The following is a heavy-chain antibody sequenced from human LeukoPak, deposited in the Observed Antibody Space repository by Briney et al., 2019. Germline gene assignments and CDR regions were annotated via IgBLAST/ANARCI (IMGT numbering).Heavy chain of an antibody. CDR1: GFTFSSYW. CDR3: ARQGDYYYYGMDV. V-gene: IGHV3-74*01. D-gene: IGHD5-24*01. J-gene: IGHJ6*02. CDR2: INSDGSST. Sequence: PGGSLRLSCAASGFTFSSYWMHWVRQAPGKGLVWVSRINSDGSSTSYADSVKGRFTISRDNAKNTLYLQMNSLRAEDTAVYYCARQGDYYYYGMDVWGQGTTVTVSS.